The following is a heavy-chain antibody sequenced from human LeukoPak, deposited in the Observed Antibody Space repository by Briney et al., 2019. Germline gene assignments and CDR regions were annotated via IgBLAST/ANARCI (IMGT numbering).Heavy chain of an antibody. CDR1: GFTFNSYF. CDR2: TKHDGSER. J-gene: IGHJ4*02. CDR3: ARGGLYGDYYFDY. Sequence: GGSLRLSCAASGFTFNSYFMTWVRQAPGKGLEWVANTKHDGSERYYVDSVKGRFTISRDNVKNSLFLQMDSLRAEDTAVYYCARGGLYGDYYFDYWGQGTLVTVTS. V-gene: IGHV3-7*04. D-gene: IGHD2-21*02.